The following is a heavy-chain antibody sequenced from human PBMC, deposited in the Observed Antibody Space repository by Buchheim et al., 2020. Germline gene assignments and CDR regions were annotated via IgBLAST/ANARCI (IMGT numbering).Heavy chain of an antibody. J-gene: IGHJ6*02. CDR3: ATSYYYDSSARYYYYGMDV. D-gene: IGHD3-22*01. V-gene: IGHV3-30*03. Sequence: QVQLVESGGGVVQPGRSLRLSCAASGFTFSSYGMHWVRQAPGKGLEWVAVTSYDGSNKYYADSVKGRFTISRDNSKNTLYLQMNSLRAEDTAVYYCATSYYYDSSARYYYYGMDVWGQGTT. CDR2: TSYDGSNK. CDR1: GFTFSSYG.